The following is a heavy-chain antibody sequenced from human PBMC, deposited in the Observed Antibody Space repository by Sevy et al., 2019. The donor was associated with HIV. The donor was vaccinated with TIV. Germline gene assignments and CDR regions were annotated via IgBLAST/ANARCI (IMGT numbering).Heavy chain of an antibody. D-gene: IGHD3-22*01. J-gene: IGHJ4*02. CDR2: INRDGSST. CDR1: GFTFSTYW. Sequence: GGSLRLSCAASGFTFSTYWMHWVRQAPGKGLVWVSRINRDGSSTDYADSVKGRFTISRDNTKNTLYLQMNSLRAEDTAVYSCAMDRNFYDSSYDSWGQGTLVTVSS. V-gene: IGHV3-74*01. CDR3: AMDRNFYDSSYDS.